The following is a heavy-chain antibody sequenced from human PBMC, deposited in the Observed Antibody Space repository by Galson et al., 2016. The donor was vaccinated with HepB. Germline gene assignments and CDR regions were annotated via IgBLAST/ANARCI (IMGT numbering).Heavy chain of an antibody. Sequence: SETLSLTCTVSGGSISSSSYYWGWIRQPPGKGLEWIGSIYYSGSTYYNSSLKSRVTISVDTSKNQFSLKLRSVTAADPAVYYCPRQEVYYYDSMSYYFDYWGQGTLVTVSS. D-gene: IGHD3-22*01. CDR3: PRQEVYYYDSMSYYFDY. CDR1: GGSISSSSYY. CDR2: IYYSGST. V-gene: IGHV4-39*01. J-gene: IGHJ4*02.